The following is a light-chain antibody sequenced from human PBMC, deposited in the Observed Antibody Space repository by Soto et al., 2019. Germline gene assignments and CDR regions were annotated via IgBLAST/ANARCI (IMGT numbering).Light chain of an antibody. V-gene: IGKV3-15*01. CDR3: QQYTNCPPWA. CDR1: QSVSSN. Sequence: EIVMTQSPATLSVSPGERATLSCRASQSVSSNLAWYQQKPGRAPRLLIYGASTRVTGVPARFSGSGSGTEFTLTISSLQSEDFAVYYCQQYTNCPPWAFGQGTTVEIK. CDR2: GAS. J-gene: IGKJ1*01.